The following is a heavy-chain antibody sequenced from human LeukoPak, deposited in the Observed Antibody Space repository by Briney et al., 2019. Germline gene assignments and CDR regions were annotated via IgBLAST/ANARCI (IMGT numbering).Heavy chain of an antibody. CDR3: ANEIRPNDY. CDR2: ISINGTKT. J-gene: IGHJ4*02. Sequence: GGSLRLSCAASEFDFTSHAMTWVRQAPGKGLEWVSAISINGTKTYYADSVKGRFTISRDNSKNTLYLQMNSLRVEDTAVYYCANEIRPNDYWGQGTLVTVSS. CDR1: EFDFTSHA. V-gene: IGHV3-23*01.